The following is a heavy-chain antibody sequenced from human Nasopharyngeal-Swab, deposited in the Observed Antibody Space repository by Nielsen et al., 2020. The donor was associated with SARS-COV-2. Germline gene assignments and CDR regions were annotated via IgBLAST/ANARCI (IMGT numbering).Heavy chain of an antibody. CDR1: GFTFSSYA. Sequence: GGSLRLSCAASGFTFSSYAMHWVRQAPGKGLEWVAVISYDGSNKYYADSVKGRFTISRDNSKNTLYLQMNSLRAEDTAVYYCARGGSVIVVANWFDPWGQGTLVTVSS. V-gene: IGHV3-30*04. D-gene: IGHD3-22*01. J-gene: IGHJ5*02. CDR3: ARGGSVIVVANWFDP. CDR2: ISYDGSNK.